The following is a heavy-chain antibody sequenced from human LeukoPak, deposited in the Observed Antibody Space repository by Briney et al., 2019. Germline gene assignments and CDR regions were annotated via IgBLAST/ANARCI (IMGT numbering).Heavy chain of an antibody. CDR2: ISYDGSNK. V-gene: IGHV3-30-3*01. CDR3: ARDRRRDYYDSSGYDAFDI. J-gene: IGHJ3*02. D-gene: IGHD3-22*01. CDR1: GFTFSSYA. Sequence: GGSLRLSCAASGFTFSSYAMHWVRQAPGKGLEWVAVISYDGSNKYYADSVKGRFTISRDNSKNTLYLQMNSLRAEDTAVYYCARDRRRDYYDSSGYDAFDIWGQGTMVTVSS.